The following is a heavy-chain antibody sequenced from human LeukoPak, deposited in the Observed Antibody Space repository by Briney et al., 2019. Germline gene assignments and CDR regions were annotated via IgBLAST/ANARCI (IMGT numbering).Heavy chain of an antibody. Sequence: GGSLRLSCAASGFTFSSYSMNWVRQAPGKGLEWVSSINSDSSIMYYAESVKGRFTISRDNAKNSLYLQMNSLRAEDTAVYYCARDRYYGSGRFDYWGQGTLVTVSS. V-gene: IGHV3-21*04. CDR3: ARDRYYGSGRFDY. CDR1: GFTFSSYS. CDR2: INSDSSIM. D-gene: IGHD3-10*01. J-gene: IGHJ4*02.